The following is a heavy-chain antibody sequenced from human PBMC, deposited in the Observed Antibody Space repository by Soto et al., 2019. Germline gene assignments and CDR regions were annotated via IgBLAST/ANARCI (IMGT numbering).Heavy chain of an antibody. D-gene: IGHD3-9*01. CDR3: ARDSTYYDILTGSYYYYYGMDV. J-gene: IGHJ6*02. V-gene: IGHV1-46*01. Sequence: ASVKVSCKASGYTFTSYYMHWVRQAPGQGLEWMGIINPSGGSTSYAQKFQGRVTMTRDTSTSTVYMELSSLRSEDTAVYHCARDSTYYDILTGSYYYYYGMDVWGQGTTVTVSS. CDR2: INPSGGST. CDR1: GYTFTSYY.